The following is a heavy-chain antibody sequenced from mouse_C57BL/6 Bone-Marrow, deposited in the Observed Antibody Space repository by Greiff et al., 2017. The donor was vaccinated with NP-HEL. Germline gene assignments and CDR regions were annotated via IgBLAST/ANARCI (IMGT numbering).Heavy chain of an antibody. CDR3: ARSGDYDVGAMDY. V-gene: IGHV1-63*01. CDR1: GYTFTNYW. D-gene: IGHD2-4*01. J-gene: IGHJ4*01. Sequence: VKLMESGAELVRPGTSVKMSCKASGYTFTNYWIGWAKQRPGHGLEWIGDIYPGGGYTNYNEKFKGKATLTADKSSSTAYMQFSSLTSEDSAIYYCARSGDYDVGAMDYWGQGTSVTVSS. CDR2: IYPGGGYT.